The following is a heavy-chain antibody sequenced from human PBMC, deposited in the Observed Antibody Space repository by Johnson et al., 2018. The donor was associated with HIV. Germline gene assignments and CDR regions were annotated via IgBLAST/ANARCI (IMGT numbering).Heavy chain of an antibody. CDR3: AGEFLYGEYQDAFDI. CDR2: ISYDGSNK. Sequence: QVQLVESGGGVVQPGRSLRLSCAASGFTFSSYAMHWVRQAPGKGLEWVAVISYDGSNKYYAYSVKGRFTISRDNSKNTLYLQMNSLRAEDTAVYYCAGEFLYGEYQDAFDIWGQGTMVTVSS. V-gene: IGHV3-30-3*01. D-gene: IGHD4-17*01. CDR1: GFTFSSYA. J-gene: IGHJ3*02.